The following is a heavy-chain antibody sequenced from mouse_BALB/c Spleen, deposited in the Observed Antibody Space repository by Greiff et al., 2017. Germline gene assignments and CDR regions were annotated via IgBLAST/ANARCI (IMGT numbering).Heavy chain of an antibody. CDR2: IDTSDSYT. J-gene: IGHJ1*01. CDR3: ARSLNLLLRCWYFDV. D-gene: IGHD1-1*01. V-gene: IGHV1-69*01. CDR1: GYTFTDYW. Sequence: QVQLQQPGAELVMPGASVKMSCKASGYTFTDYWMHWVKQRPGQGLEWIGAIDTSDSYTSYNQKFKGKATLTVDESSSTAYMQLSSLTSEDSAVYYCARSLNLLLRCWYFDVWGAGTTVTVSS.